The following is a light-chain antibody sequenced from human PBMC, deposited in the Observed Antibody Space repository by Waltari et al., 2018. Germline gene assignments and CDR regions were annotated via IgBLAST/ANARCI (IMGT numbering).Light chain of an antibody. CDR2: SAS. Sequence: DIQMTQSPSSLSASVGDRVTITCRASQTIFNYLYWYHQKPGKAPKLLISSASILQSGVPSRFGGSGFGTDFALTITGLQPEDFGTYYCQQTASAPITFGRGTKLEIK. J-gene: IGKJ4*01. V-gene: IGKV1-39*01. CDR1: QTIFNY. CDR3: QQTASAPIT.